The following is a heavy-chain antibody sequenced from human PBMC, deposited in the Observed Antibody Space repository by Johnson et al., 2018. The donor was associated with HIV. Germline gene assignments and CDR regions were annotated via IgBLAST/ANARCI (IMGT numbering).Heavy chain of an antibody. CDR2: INWDGDST. V-gene: IGHV3-43D*03. J-gene: IGHJ3*02. Sequence: VQLVESGGVVVHPGGSLRLSCETSRFTFDDYAMHWVRQAPGKGLEWVSLINWDGDSTYYADSVKGRFTISRDNSKNSLYLQMNSLRPEDTGLYYCAKGIASGYTNGGTLDMWGQGTMVTVSS. CDR3: AKGIASGYTNGGTLDM. D-gene: IGHD6-19*01. CDR1: RFTFDDYA.